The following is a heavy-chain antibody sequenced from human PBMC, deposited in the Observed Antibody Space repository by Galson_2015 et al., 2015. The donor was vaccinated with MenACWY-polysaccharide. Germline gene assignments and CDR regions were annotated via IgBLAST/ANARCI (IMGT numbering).Heavy chain of an antibody. V-gene: IGHV3-9*01. CDR1: GFTFDDYA. J-gene: IGHJ6*02. D-gene: IGHD2-21*01. CDR3: VKARGAERYYYSLDV. CDR2: INWNSGSV. Sequence: SLRLSCAASGFTFDDYAMHWVRQAPGKGLEWVSGINWNSGSVAYADSVKGRFTISRADAKSSLFLHMSSLRTEDTALYFCVKARGAERYYYSLDVWGHGTTVTVSS.